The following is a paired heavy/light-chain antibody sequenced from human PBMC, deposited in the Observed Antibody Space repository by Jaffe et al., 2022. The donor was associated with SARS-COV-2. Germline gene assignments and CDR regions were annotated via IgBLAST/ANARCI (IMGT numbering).Heavy chain of an antibody. CDR1: GYTLNRYG. CDR2: VSGINENI. D-gene: IGHD6-19*01. V-gene: IGHV1-18*01. CDR3: ARTGVAVAPRPYYFDS. Sequence: QVHLEQSGPEVKRPGASVKVSCKASGYTLNRYGINWVRQAPGQGLEWMAWVSGINENIEYAPKFQGRVTLTTDILTNTVYMELKRLRSDDTALYYCARTGVAVAPRPYYFDSWGQGTLVIVSS. J-gene: IGHJ4*02.
Light chain of an antibody. CDR1: QSVSARY. J-gene: IGKJ1*01. CDR3: QQYGTSPT. CDR2: GAS. V-gene: IGKV3-20*01. Sequence: EIVLTQSPDTLSLSPGERVTLSCRASQSVSARYLAWYQVKPGQAPRLLIHGASSRATGIPDKFSGSGSGTDFTLTISRLEPEDFAVYYCQQYGTSPTFGQGTKVEIK.